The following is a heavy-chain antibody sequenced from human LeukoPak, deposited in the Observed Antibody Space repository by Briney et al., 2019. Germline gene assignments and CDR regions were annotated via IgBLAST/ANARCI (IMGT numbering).Heavy chain of an antibody. J-gene: IGHJ4*02. V-gene: IGHV3-53*01. CDR3: ARGEYYFEY. CDR2: LYYGGMT. CDR1: GFTVSSNY. D-gene: IGHD3-10*01. Sequence: PGGSLRLSCAASGFTVSSNYMNWVRQAPGKGLEWVSVLYYGGMTYYADSVKGRFTISRDRSKNTLYLQMNSLRAEDTAVYYCARGEYYFEYWGQGTLATVSS.